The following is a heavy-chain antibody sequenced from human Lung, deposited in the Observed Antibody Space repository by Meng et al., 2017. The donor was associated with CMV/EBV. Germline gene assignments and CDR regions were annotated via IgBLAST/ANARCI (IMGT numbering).Heavy chain of an antibody. D-gene: IGHD5-18*01. Sequence: ESLKISCIVSGGSVNSGSYYWTWIRQPPGKGLEWIGYIHHTGNTNYNPSLKGRVTISLDTSKNQLSLKMNSATAIDTAVYYCATARVIAPRAFHIWGQGTXVTVSS. CDR2: IHHTGNT. CDR3: ATARVIAPRAFHI. CDR1: GGSVNSGSYY. V-gene: IGHV4-61*01. J-gene: IGHJ3*02.